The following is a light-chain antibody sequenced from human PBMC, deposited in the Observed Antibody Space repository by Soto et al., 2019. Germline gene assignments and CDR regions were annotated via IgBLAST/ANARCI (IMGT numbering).Light chain of an antibody. J-gene: IGKJ3*01. CDR2: AAS. CDR3: QKYSSVPV. Sequence: DIQMTQSPTSLSASVGDRVTITCRASQGIRNFVAWYQQKPGKAPKLLIYAASTLQSGVPSRFIGRGSGTDFTLTFNSLQPEDVATYSCQKYSSVPVFGPGTKVEIK. V-gene: IGKV1-27*01. CDR1: QGIRNF.